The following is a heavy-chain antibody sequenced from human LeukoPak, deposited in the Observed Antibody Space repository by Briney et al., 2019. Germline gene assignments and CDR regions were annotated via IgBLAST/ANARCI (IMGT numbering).Heavy chain of an antibody. V-gene: IGHV3-23*01. D-gene: IGHD5-12*01. J-gene: IGHJ6*02. CDR1: GFTFSNYA. Sequence: HPGGSLRLSCAASGFTFSNYAMNWVRQAPGKGLEWVSSITASGGSTYYADSVKGRFTISRDNSKNTLFLQMNSLGAEDTAVYFCAKVGNGGYDTLYMDVWGHGTTVTVSS. CDR3: AKVGNGGYDTLYMDV. CDR2: ITASGGST.